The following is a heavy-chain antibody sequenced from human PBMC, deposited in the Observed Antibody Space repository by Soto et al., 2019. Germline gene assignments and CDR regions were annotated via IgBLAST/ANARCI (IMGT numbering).Heavy chain of an antibody. D-gene: IGHD3-3*01. Sequence: PGGSLRLSCAASGFTFSSYGMHWVRQAPGKGLEWVAVISYDGSNKYYADSVKGRFTISRDNSKNTLYLQMNSLRAEDTAVYYCAKPTRRFLEWFNLDYWGQGTLVTVSS. V-gene: IGHV3-30*18. CDR1: GFTFSSYG. J-gene: IGHJ4*02. CDR3: AKPTRRFLEWFNLDY. CDR2: ISYDGSNK.